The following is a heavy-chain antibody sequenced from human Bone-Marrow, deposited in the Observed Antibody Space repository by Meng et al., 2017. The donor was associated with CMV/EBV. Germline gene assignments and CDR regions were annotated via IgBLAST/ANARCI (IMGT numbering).Heavy chain of an antibody. D-gene: IGHD2-15*01. CDR1: GYTFTDYF. Sequence: ASVKVSCKASGYTFTDYFMHWVRQAPGQGLEWMGWIYPNSGDTYYAQNFQGRVTMTRDTSISTASMELSSLRSDDTAVYFCARFHGGSYFDYLGQGTLVTVSS. CDR2: IYPNSGDT. J-gene: IGHJ4*02. V-gene: IGHV1-2*02. CDR3: ARFHGGSYFDY.